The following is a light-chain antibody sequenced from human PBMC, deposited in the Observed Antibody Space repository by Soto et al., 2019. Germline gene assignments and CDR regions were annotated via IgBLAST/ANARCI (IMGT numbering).Light chain of an antibody. CDR1: SSDVGGYNY. Sequence: QCVLTQPASVSGSPGQWITISCTGTSSDVGGYNYVSWYQQHPGKAPTLMIYDVSNRPSGVSNRFSGSKSGNTASLTISGLQAEDEADYYCSSYTSSSTYVFGTGTKVTVL. V-gene: IGLV2-14*01. J-gene: IGLJ1*01. CDR2: DVS. CDR3: SSYTSSSTYV.